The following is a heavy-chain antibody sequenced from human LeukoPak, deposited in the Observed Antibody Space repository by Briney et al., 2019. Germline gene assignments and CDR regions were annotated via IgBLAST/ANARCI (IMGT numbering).Heavy chain of an antibody. D-gene: IGHD5-24*01. Sequence: ASVKVSCKAFGYIFSDYYMHWVRQAPGQGLEWMGWINPNSGGTNYAQKFQGRVTMTRDTSISTAYMELSRLRSDDTAVYYCAASNSRDGYNPQYNWFDPWGQGTLVTVSS. J-gene: IGHJ5*02. CDR2: INPNSGGT. CDR3: AASNSRDGYNPQYNWFDP. V-gene: IGHV1-2*02. CDR1: GYIFSDYY.